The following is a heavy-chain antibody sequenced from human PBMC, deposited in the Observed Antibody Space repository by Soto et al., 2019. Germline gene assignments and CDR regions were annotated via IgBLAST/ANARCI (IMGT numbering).Heavy chain of an antibody. CDR1: GFNFWSYA. Sequence: GGAPRLSCAASGFNFWSYASSWVRQAPGKGLEWVSAISGSGGSTYYADSVKGRFTISRDNSKNTMYLQMSSLTADDTAVYYCARDTNGLHYWGQGTLVTVSS. D-gene: IGHD2-8*01. V-gene: IGHV3-23*01. J-gene: IGHJ4*02. CDR3: ARDTNGLHY. CDR2: ISGSGGST.